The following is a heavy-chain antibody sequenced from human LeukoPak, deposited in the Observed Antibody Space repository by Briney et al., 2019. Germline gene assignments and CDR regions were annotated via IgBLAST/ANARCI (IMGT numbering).Heavy chain of an antibody. CDR3: ARLPKTREWLRHFDY. CDR2: IHFSGST. CDR1: GGSISSNYF. Sequence: SETLSLTCTVSGGSISSNYFWGWIRQPPGEGLEWIASIHFSGSTYYNPSIKSRVTISVDTSKNQFSLRLRSVTAADTAVYYCARLPKTREWLRHFDYWGQGALVTVSS. D-gene: IGHD5-12*01. J-gene: IGHJ4*01. V-gene: IGHV4-39*01.